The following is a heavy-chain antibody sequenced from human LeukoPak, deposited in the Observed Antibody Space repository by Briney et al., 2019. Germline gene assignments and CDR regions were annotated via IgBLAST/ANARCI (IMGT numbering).Heavy chain of an antibody. V-gene: IGHV3-48*04. Sequence: PGGSLRLSCAASGFTFSNYSMDWVRQAPGKGLEWVSYISSSSGSILYADSVKGRFTISRDSAKNSLYLEMHSLRAEDTAVYYCARDHRGDYYFYYYMDVWGKGTTVTVSS. CDR2: ISSSSGSI. D-gene: IGHD3-16*01. CDR1: GFTFSNYS. J-gene: IGHJ6*03. CDR3: ARDHRGDYYFYYYMDV.